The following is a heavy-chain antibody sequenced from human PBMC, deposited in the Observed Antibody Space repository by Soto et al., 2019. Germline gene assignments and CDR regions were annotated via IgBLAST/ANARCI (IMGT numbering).Heavy chain of an antibody. D-gene: IGHD2-15*01. CDR3: ASIGYCSGGSCYSDD. J-gene: IGHJ4*02. V-gene: IGHV3-33*01. CDR2: IWYDGSNK. Sequence: SLRLSCAASGFTFSSYGMHWVRQAPGKGLEWVAVIWYDGSNKYYADSVKGRFTISRDNSKNTLYLQMNSLRAEDTAVYYCASIGYCSGGSCYSDDWGQGTLVTVSS. CDR1: GFTFSSYG.